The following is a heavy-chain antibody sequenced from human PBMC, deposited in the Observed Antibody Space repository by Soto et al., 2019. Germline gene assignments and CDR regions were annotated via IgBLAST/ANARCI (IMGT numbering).Heavy chain of an antibody. CDR2: INHSGST. CDR3: ARMGDSSSWSVSFDY. D-gene: IGHD6-13*01. CDR1: GGSFSGYY. J-gene: IGHJ4*02. Sequence: SETLSLTCAVYGGSFSGYYWSWIRQPPGKGLEWIGEINHSGSTNYNPSLKSRVTISVDTSKNQLSLKLNSLTAADTAVYYCARMGDSSSWSVSFDYWGQGALVTVSS. V-gene: IGHV4-34*01.